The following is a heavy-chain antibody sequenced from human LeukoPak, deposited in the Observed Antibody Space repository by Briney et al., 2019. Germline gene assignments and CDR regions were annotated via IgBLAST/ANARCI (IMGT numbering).Heavy chain of an antibody. J-gene: IGHJ4*02. D-gene: IGHD3-22*01. CDR2: ISFDGTNK. CDR1: GFTFSSYA. Sequence: SGGSLRLSCVGAGFTFSSYAVRWVRQAPGEGLGWLALISFDGTNKFYADSVKGRFSISRDNSKNTLFLQMNSLRPEDTAVYYCARDIWFYDHSGYSDYWGQGTLVSVSS. V-gene: IGHV3-30-3*01. CDR3: ARDIWFYDHSGYSDY.